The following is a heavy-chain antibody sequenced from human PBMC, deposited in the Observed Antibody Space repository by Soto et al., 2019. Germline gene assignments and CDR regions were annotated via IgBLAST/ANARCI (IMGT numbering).Heavy chain of an antibody. CDR1: GFTFSSYG. CDR2: ISYDGSNK. CDR3: AKVGVLNDWAFFDY. D-gene: IGHD1-1*01. V-gene: IGHV3-30*18. J-gene: IGHJ4*02. Sequence: QVQLVESGGGVVQPGRSLRLSCAASGFTFSSYGMHWVRQAPGKGLEWVAVISYDGSNKYYADSVKGRFTISRDNSKNTLDRQMNSLRAEDTAVEYCAKVGVLNDWAFFDYWGQGTLVTVSS.